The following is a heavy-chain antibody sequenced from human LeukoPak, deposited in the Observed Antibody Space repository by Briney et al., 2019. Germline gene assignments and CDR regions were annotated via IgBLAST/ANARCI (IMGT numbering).Heavy chain of an antibody. CDR2: VYYSGST. Sequence: KSSETLSLTCVVSSGSVSGYYWGWIRQPPGRGLEWIGYVYYSGSTNYNPSFKSRITISVDTSRNQFSLQLSSVTAADTAVYYCARIHRYCSGGACYVLDNWGQGTLVAVSS. CDR1: SGSVSGYY. D-gene: IGHD2-15*01. V-gene: IGHV4-59*02. J-gene: IGHJ4*02. CDR3: ARIHRYCSGGACYVLDN.